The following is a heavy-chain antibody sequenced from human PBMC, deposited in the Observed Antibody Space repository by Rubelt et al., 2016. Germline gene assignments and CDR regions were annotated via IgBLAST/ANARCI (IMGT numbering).Heavy chain of an antibody. Sequence: WVRQAPGKGLEWVSVIYSGGSTYYADSVKGRFTISRDNSKNTLYLQMNSLRAEDTAVYYCAGGGGVVVVPAATYVDYWGQGTLVTVSS. CDR2: IYSGGST. V-gene: IGHV3-53*01. CDR3: AGGGGVVVVPAATYVDY. J-gene: IGHJ4*02. D-gene: IGHD2-2*01.